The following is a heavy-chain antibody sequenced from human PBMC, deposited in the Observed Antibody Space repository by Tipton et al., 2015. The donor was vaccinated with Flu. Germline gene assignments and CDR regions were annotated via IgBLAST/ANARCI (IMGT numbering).Heavy chain of an antibody. J-gene: IGHJ4*02. V-gene: IGHV4-61*02. CDR3: ARGRVRGGL. D-gene: IGHD3-16*01. Sequence: LRLSCTVSGGSISSGSYYWSWIRQPAGKRLEWIGRVYTSGSTNYNPSLKSRVTISVDTSKNQFSLKLSSVTAADTAVYYCARGRVRGGLWGQGTLVTVSS. CDR2: VYTSGST. CDR1: GGSISSGSYY.